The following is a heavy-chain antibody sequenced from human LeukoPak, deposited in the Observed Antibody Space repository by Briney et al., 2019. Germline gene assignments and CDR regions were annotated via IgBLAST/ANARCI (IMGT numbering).Heavy chain of an antibody. CDR1: GGSISSYY. D-gene: IGHD3-10*01. J-gene: IGHJ6*03. Sequence: SETLSLTCTVSGGSISSYYWSWIRQPPGKGLEGIGYIYYSGSTNYNPSLKSRVTISVDTSKNQFSLKLSSVTAEDTAVYYCARGVTMVRGVIDYYMDVWGKGTTVTVSS. V-gene: IGHV4-59*01. CDR2: IYYSGST. CDR3: ARGVTMVRGVIDYYMDV.